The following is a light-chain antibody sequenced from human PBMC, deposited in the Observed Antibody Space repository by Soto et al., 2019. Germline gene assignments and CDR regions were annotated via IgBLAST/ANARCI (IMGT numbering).Light chain of an antibody. V-gene: IGLV2-14*03. CDR3: SSYTSSSAL. J-gene: IGLJ2*01. CDR2: DVS. Sequence: QSALTQPASVSGSPGQSITISCTGTSSDIGGYDSVSWYQQHPGKAPKLMIYDVSKRPSGVSDRFSGSKSGNTASLTISGRLSEDEVDYYCSSYTSSSALFGGGPKLTV. CDR1: SSDIGGYDS.